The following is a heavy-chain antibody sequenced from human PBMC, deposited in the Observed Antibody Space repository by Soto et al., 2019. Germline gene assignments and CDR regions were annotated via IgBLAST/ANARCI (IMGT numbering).Heavy chain of an antibody. CDR2: IYYSGST. V-gene: IGHV4-59*08. D-gene: IGHD5-12*01. J-gene: IGHJ5*02. Sequence: QVQLQESGPGLVKPSETLSLTCTVSGGSISSYYWSWIRQPPGTGLEWIGYIYYSGSTNYNPSLKSRFTISVDTSTNQFSLKLSSVTAADTAVYYCARHGYSGYDWEHNWFDPWGQGTLVTVSS. CDR3: ARHGYSGYDWEHNWFDP. CDR1: GGSISSYY.